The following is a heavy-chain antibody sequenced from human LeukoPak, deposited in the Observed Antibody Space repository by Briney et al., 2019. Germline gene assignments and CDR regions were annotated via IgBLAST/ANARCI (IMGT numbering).Heavy chain of an antibody. CDR3: ARFPPGLQKRYFDY. Sequence: SETLSLTCTVSGGSISSGSYYWSWIRQPAGKGLEWIGRIYTSGSTNYNPSLKSRVTISVDTSKNQFSLKLSSVTAADTAVYYCARFPPGLQKRYFDYWGQGTLVTVSS. J-gene: IGHJ4*02. CDR2: IYTSGST. CDR1: GGSISSGSYY. V-gene: IGHV4-61*02. D-gene: IGHD4-11*01.